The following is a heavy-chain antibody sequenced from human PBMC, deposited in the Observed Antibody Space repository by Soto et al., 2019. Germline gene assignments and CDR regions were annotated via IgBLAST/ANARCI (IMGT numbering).Heavy chain of an antibody. CDR3: ARGLLWFGELLHGGMDV. J-gene: IGHJ6*02. CDR2: MNPNSGNT. Sequence: QVQLVQSGAEVKKPGASVKVSCEASGYTCTSYDINGVRQAAGQGLEWMGWMNPNSGNTGYAQKFQGRVTMTRNTSISTAYMELSSLRSEDTAVYYCARGLLWFGELLHGGMDVWGQGTTVTVSS. CDR1: GYTCTSYD. V-gene: IGHV1-8*01. D-gene: IGHD3-10*01.